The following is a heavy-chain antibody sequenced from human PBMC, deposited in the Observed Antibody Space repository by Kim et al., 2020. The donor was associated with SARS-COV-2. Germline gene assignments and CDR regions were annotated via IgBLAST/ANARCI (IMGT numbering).Heavy chain of an antibody. CDR3: ARRAVTTGYYYGMDV. Sequence: SETLSLTCTVSGGCISSSSYYWGWIRQPPGKRLEGIGSIYYSGRTYYNPSLESRVTISVDTSKNQFSLKLSAVTAADTAVYYCARRAVTTGYYYGMDVWGQGTTVTVSS. CDR1: GGCISSSSYY. CDR2: IYYSGRT. J-gene: IGHJ6*02. V-gene: IGHV4-39*01. D-gene: IGHD4-17*01.